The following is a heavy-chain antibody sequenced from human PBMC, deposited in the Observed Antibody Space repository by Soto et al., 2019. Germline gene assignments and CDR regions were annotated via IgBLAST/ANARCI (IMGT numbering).Heavy chain of an antibody. D-gene: IGHD1-7*01. CDR3: AKFFSAELGNYFYH. CDR2: ISNSFSDGNT. V-gene: IGHV3-23*01. Sequence: PGGSLRLSCAASGFTFSTYAMNWVRQAPGKGLEWVSAISNSFSDGNTHYADSVKGRFTISRDNDKNTVFLEMNSLRAEDTAVYYCAKFFSAELGNYFYHRGQGTLVPVSS. CDR1: GFTFSTYA. J-gene: IGHJ1*01.